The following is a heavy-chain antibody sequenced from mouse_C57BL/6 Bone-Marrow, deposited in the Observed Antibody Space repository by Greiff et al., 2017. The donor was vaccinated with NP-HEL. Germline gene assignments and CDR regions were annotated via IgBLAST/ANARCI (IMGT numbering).Heavy chain of an antibody. CDR2: IDPENGDT. Sequence: EVKLQQSGAELVRPGASVKLSCTASGFNIKDDYMHWVKQRPEQGLEWIGWIDPENGDTEYASKFQGKATITADTSSNTAYLQLSSLTSEDTAVYYCTTAATVVRDYWGQGTTLTVSS. J-gene: IGHJ2*01. CDR1: GFNIKDDY. D-gene: IGHD1-1*01. CDR3: TTAATVVRDY. V-gene: IGHV14-4*01.